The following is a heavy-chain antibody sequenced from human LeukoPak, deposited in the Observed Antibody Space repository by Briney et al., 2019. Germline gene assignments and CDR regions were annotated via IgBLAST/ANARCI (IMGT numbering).Heavy chain of an antibody. J-gene: IGHJ6*02. CDR3: ARHHLRIGYYYGMDV. CDR1: GGSISSYY. CDR2: IYYSGST. D-gene: IGHD2-21*01. V-gene: IGHV4-59*08. Sequence: SETLSLTCTVSGGSISSYYWSWIRQPPGKGLEWIGYIYYSGSTNYNPSLKSRVTISVDTSKNQFSLKLSSVTAADTAVYYCARHHLRIGYYYGMDVWGQGTTVTVSS.